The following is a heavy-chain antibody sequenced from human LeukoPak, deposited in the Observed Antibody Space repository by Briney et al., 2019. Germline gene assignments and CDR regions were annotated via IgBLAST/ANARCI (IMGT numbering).Heavy chain of an antibody. J-gene: IGHJ4*02. V-gene: IGHV4-59*08. CDR2: IYYNGNT. D-gene: IGHD4-23*01. CDR3: AGHQAHGGNYIDQ. CDR1: GASISSYY. Sequence: SETLSLTCTVSGASISSYYWSWIRQPPGKGLEWIGYIYYNGNTIYSDSLRSRVTISADTSKNQLSLQLTSVTAADTARYFCAGHQAHGGNYIDQWGQGILVTVPS.